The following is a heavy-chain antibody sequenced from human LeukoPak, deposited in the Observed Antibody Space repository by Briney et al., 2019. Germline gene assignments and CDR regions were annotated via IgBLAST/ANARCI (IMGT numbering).Heavy chain of an antibody. Sequence: ASVTVSCKASGYTFTGYYMHWVRQAPGQGLEWMGWINPNSGGTNYAQKFQGRVTMTRDTSISTAYMELSRLRSDDTAVYYCARAQSYYGSGSYSWFDPWGQGTLVTVSS. J-gene: IGHJ5*02. D-gene: IGHD3-10*01. CDR2: INPNSGGT. V-gene: IGHV1-2*02. CDR1: GYTFTGYY. CDR3: ARAQSYYGSGSYSWFDP.